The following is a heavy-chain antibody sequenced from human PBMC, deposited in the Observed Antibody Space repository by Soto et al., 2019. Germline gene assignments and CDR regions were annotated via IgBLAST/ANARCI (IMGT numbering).Heavy chain of an antibody. CDR3: GRANSSGSPIDS. CDR1: GGSVNSPNW. J-gene: IGHJ4*02. CDR2: MHHSGSS. Sequence: QVQLQQSGPGLVEPSGTLSLTCAVSGGSVNSPNWWNWVRQPPETGLEWIGEMHHSGSSNYNPSLKTRLTPSVDKSNNELSMNLNSVTAADTAIYYCGRANSSGSPIDSWGQGILVTVSS. V-gene: IGHV4-4*02. D-gene: IGHD6-19*01.